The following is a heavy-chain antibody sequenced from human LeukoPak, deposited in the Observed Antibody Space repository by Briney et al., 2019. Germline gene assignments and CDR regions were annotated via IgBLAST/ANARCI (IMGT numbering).Heavy chain of an antibody. CDR3: AKKIPGNGDS. J-gene: IGHJ4*02. Sequence: PGGSLRLSCAAAGFTFSSYSMNWVRKAPGKGLEWVSTISVSGGSPYYADSVKGRFTISRHNSKNTLYLQMNSLRAEDTAVYYCAKKIPGNGDSWGQGTLVTVSS. V-gene: IGHV3-23*01. D-gene: IGHD4-23*01. CDR2: ISVSGGSP. CDR1: GFTFSSYS.